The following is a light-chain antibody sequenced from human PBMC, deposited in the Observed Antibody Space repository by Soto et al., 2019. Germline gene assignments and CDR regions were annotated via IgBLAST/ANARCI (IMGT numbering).Light chain of an antibody. Sequence: EIVLTQSPGTLSLSPGEAATLSCRASQSVSSSYLAWYQQKPGQTPRLLIYGASSRATGIPDRFDGSGSGTEFTLTISRLVPEDFAVYYCEQYDTSPYTFGQGTKLEIK. V-gene: IGKV3-20*01. CDR2: GAS. J-gene: IGKJ2*01. CDR1: QSVSSSY. CDR3: EQYDTSPYT.